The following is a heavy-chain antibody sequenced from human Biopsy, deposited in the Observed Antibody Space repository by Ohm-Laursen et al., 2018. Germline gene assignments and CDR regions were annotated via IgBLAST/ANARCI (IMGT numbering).Heavy chain of an antibody. CDR3: ARATNSTGWPYYYFYGMDV. CDR2: IYYSGST. CDR1: GGSISSDY. D-gene: IGHD2/OR15-2a*01. Sequence: SETLSLTCTVSGGSISSDYWSWIRQTPGKGLEWIGYIYYSGSTNYNPSLKSRVTTSVDTSKNQFSLRLNSVTAADTAVYYCARATNSTGWPYYYFYGMDVWGQWTTVTVSS. J-gene: IGHJ6*02. V-gene: IGHV4-59*01.